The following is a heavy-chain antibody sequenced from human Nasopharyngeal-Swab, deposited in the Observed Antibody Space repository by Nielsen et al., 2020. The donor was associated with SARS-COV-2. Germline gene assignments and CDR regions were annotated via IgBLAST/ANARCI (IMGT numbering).Heavy chain of an antibody. D-gene: IGHD5-12*01. V-gene: IGHV3-21*01. CDR2: ISRNSDYI. J-gene: IGHJ4*02. CDR3: ARGGYRDYDYAY. Sequence: WIRQPPGKGLGWVSSISRNSDYILYADSVKGRFTISRDNAKNSLFLQMNSLRADDTAVYYCARGGYRDYDYAYWGQGTLVTVSS.